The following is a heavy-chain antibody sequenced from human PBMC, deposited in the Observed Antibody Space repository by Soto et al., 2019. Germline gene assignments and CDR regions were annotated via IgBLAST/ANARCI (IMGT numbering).Heavy chain of an antibody. V-gene: IGHV3-74*01. Sequence: PGGSLRLSCAASGFTLRRHRIHGVRQAPGKGLAWVSRINSDGSSTSYADSVKGRFTISRDNAKNTLYLQMNSLRAEDTAVYYCARDRDYYGRGWFDPWGQGTLVTVSS. J-gene: IGHJ5*02. D-gene: IGHD3-10*01. CDR3: ARDRDYYGRGWFDP. CDR2: INSDGSST. CDR1: GFTLRRHR.